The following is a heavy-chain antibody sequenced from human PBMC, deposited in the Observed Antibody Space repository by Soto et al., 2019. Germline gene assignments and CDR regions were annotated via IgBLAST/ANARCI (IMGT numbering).Heavy chain of an antibody. D-gene: IGHD3-22*01. CDR2: IYHSGST. CDR1: GGSISSSNW. J-gene: IGHJ6*02. V-gene: IGHV4-4*02. Sequence: TLSLTCAVSGGSISSSNWWSWVRQPPGKGLEWIGEIYHSGSTNYNPSLKSRVTISVDKSKNQFSLKLSSVTAADTAVYYCAREIGSSGYYSTWYYYYGMDVWGQGTTVTVS. CDR3: AREIGSSGYYSTWYYYYGMDV.